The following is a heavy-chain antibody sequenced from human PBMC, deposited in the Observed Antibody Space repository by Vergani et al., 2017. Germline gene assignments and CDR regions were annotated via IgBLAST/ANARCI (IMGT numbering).Heavy chain of an antibody. D-gene: IGHD3/OR15-3a*01. CDR3: ARQKDYYMDV. V-gene: IGHV4-38-2*02. CDR1: GYSISSGYY. J-gene: IGHJ4*02. Sequence: QVQLQESGPGLLKPSETLSLTCTVSGYSISSGYYWGWIRQPPGKGLEWIGYIYYSGTTYYNPSLESRLTISLDTSENHLSLKLTSVTAADTAVYYCARQKDYYMDVWGQGTLVTVSS. CDR2: IYYSGTT.